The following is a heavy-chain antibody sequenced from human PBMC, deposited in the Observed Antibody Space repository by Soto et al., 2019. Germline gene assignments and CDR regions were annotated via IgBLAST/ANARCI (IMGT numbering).Heavy chain of an antibody. CDR2: IIPILDVT. D-gene: IGHD2-8*01. J-gene: IGHJ3*02. CDR3: AREANGRGSEISCDI. V-gene: IGHV1-69*04. CDR1: GDTFRTYP. Sequence: QVQLVQSGAEVKEPGSSVKVSCKLSGDTFRTYPITWVRQAPGQGLEWMGRIIPILDVTDYARRFQGRLTLTADQSTATPYMEMRSLRSDDTAMVDCAREANGRGSEISCDIWGRGTMVTVSS.